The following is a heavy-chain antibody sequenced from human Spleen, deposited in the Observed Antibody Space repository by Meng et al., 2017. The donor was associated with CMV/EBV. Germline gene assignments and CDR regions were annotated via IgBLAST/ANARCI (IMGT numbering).Heavy chain of an antibody. D-gene: IGHD3-16*01. J-gene: IGHJ4*02. V-gene: IGHV3-7*01. Sequence: GESLKISCAASGFTFSSYWMSWVRQAPGKGLEWVANIEQDGDDISYVDSVKGRFTISRDNADNLLYLQMNSLRAEDTAVYYCARDRRLMGDSFDYWGQGTLVTVSS. CDR1: GFTFSSYW. CDR2: IEQDGDDI. CDR3: ARDRRLMGDSFDY.